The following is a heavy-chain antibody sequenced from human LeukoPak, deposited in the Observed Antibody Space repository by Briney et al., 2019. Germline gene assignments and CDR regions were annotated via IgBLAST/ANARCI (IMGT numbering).Heavy chain of an antibody. CDR3: ARSADGPYLRADYYDSSGYYGFDY. CDR2: INTNTGNP. Sequence: GASVEVSCKASGGTFSNYAITWVRQAPGQGLEWMGWINTNTGNPTYAQGFTGRFVFSLDTSVSTAYLQISSLKAEDTAVYYCARSADGPYLRADYYDSSGYYGFDYWGQGTLVTVSS. CDR1: GGTFSNYA. J-gene: IGHJ4*02. D-gene: IGHD3-22*01. V-gene: IGHV7-4-1*02.